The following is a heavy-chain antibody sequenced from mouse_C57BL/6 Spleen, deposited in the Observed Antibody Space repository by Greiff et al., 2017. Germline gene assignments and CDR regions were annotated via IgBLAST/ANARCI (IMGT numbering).Heavy chain of an antibody. CDR2: IYPGDGDT. CDR3: ARDSSYAMGY. V-gene: IGHV1-82*01. Sequence: VQLQQSGPELVKPGASVKISCKASGYAFSSSWMNWVKQRPGKGLEWIGRIYPGDGDTNYNGKFKGKATLTADKSSSTAYMQLSSLTSEDSAVYFCARDSSYAMGYWGQGTSVTVSS. D-gene: IGHD3-2*01. J-gene: IGHJ4*01. CDR1: GYAFSSSW.